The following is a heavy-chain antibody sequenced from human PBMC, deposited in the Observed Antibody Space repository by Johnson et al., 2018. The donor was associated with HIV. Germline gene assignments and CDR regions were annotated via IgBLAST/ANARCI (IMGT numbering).Heavy chain of an antibody. CDR1: GFTFDDYA. J-gene: IGHJ3*02. CDR3: ARDHAFDI. CDR2: ISWNSGSI. Sequence: VQLVESGGGLVQPGRSLRLSCAASGFTFDDYAMHWVRQAPGKGLEWVSGISWNSGSIGYADSVKGRFTISRDNSKNTLYLQMNSLRAEDTAVYYCARDHAFDIWGQGTMVTVSS. V-gene: IGHV3-9*01.